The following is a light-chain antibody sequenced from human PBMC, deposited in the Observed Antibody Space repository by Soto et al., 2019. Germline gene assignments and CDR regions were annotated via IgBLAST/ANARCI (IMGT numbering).Light chain of an antibody. CDR2: EVS. Sequence: QSALTQPASVSGSPGQSITISCTGTSSDVGGYNYVSWYQQHPGKAPKLMISEVSNRPSGVSNRFSGSKSGNTASLTISGLQAEDEADYYCSSYTSSSPSVVFGGGTKLNVL. V-gene: IGLV2-14*01. CDR3: SSYTSSSPSVV. J-gene: IGLJ2*01. CDR1: SSDVGGYNY.